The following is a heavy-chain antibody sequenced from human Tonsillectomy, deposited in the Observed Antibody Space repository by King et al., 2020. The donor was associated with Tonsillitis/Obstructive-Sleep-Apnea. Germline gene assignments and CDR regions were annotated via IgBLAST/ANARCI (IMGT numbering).Heavy chain of an antibody. Sequence: VQLVESGGGLVQPGGSLRLSCAASGFTFSDHYMDWVRQAPGKGLEWVGRSRNKGNDYTTKYAASGEGRFTISRDDSKNSLFLQMNSLKIEDADVSYCASGGEGTNPLGSTNYFYGMDVWGQGTTVTVSS. D-gene: IGHD1-26*01. J-gene: IGHJ6*02. CDR1: GFTFSDHY. CDR2: SRNKGNDYTT. V-gene: IGHV3-72*01. CDR3: ASGGEGTNPLGSTNYFYGMDV.